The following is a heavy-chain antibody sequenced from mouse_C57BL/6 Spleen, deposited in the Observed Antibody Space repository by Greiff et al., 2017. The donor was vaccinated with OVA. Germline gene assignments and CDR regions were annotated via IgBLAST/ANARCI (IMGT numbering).Heavy chain of an antibody. CDR1: GFTFSDAW. V-gene: IGHV6-6*01. D-gene: IGHD1-1*01. Sequence: EVQLQQSGGGLVQPGRSMKLSCAASGFTFSDAWMDWVRQSPEKGLEWVAEIRNKANNHATYYAESVKGRFTISRDDSKSSVYLQMNSLRAEDTGIYYCTRITTVVATFDYWGQGTTLTVSS. CDR2: IRNKANNHAT. CDR3: TRITTVVATFDY. J-gene: IGHJ2*01.